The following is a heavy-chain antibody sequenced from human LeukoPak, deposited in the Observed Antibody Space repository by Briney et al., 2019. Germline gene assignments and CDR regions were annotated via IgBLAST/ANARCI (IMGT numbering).Heavy chain of an antibody. CDR1: GVTFSSNT. CDR2: ISGSGGST. Sequence: PGGSLRLSCAASGVTFSSNTMSWVRQAPGEGLEWGSAISGSGGSTYYADSVKSRVTISRDNSKNTLYLQMSTLRAEDTAVYYCAKDIGFGGNRVDAFDIWGQGTMVTVSS. D-gene: IGHD4-23*01. J-gene: IGHJ3*02. V-gene: IGHV3-23*01. CDR3: AKDIGFGGNRVDAFDI.